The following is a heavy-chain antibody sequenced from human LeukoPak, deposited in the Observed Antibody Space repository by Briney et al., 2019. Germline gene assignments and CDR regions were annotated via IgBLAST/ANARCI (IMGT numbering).Heavy chain of an antibody. J-gene: IGHJ4*02. Sequence: GGSLRLSCAASGFTFSSYSMNWVRQAPGKGLEWVSSISSSSSYIFYADSVKGRFTISRDNAKNPLFLQMISLRAEDTAVYYCASGITIRDLDYWGQGTLVTVSS. CDR2: ISSSSSYI. CDR1: GFTFSSYS. CDR3: ASGITIRDLDY. D-gene: IGHD3-10*01. V-gene: IGHV3-21*01.